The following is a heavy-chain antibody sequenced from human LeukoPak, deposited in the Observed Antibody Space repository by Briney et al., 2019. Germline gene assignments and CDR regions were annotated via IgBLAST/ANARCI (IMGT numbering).Heavy chain of an antibody. CDR3: ARDCSGGSCYWETFDY. Sequence: ASVKVSCKASGGTFTSYGISWVRQAPGQGLEWMGWISAYNGNTNYAQKLQGRVTMTTDTSTSTAYMELRSLRSDDTAVYYCARDCSGGSCYWETFDYWGQGTLVTVSS. J-gene: IGHJ4*02. CDR1: GGTFTSYG. D-gene: IGHD2-15*01. V-gene: IGHV1-18*01. CDR2: ISAYNGNT.